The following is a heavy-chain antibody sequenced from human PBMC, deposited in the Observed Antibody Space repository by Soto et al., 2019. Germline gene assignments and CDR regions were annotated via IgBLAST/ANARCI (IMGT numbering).Heavy chain of an antibody. V-gene: IGHV4-34*01. CDR2: INHSGST. Sequence: SETLSVTCAVEGGSCSGYYWSWIRQPPGKGLEWIGEINHSGSTNYNPSLKSRVTISVDTSKNQFSLKLSSVTAADTAVYYCARGYCSGGSCYSLDYWGQGTLVTVSS. J-gene: IGHJ4*02. CDR1: GGSCSGYY. D-gene: IGHD2-15*01. CDR3: ARGYCSGGSCYSLDY.